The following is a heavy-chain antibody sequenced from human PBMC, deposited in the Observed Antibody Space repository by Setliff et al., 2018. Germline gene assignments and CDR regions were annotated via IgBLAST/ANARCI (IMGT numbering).Heavy chain of an antibody. Sequence: SETLSLTCAVYGGSFSDYHWSWIRQTPGKGLEWIGKINHSGSSTYNPSLKSRVTIPLYTSKSQFSLTLSPVTAADTAVHYCARGGGYNSGSYRGGFYYMDVWGKGTTVTVSS. V-gene: IGHV4-34*01. CDR2: INHSGSS. CDR3: ARGGGYNSGSYRGGFYYMDV. CDR1: GGSFSDYH. D-gene: IGHD6-19*01. J-gene: IGHJ6*03.